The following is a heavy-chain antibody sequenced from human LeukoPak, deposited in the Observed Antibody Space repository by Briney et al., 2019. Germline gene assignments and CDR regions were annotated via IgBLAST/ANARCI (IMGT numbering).Heavy chain of an antibody. CDR1: GFTFSSYC. D-gene: IGHD5-18*01. V-gene: IGHV3-30*18. CDR2: ISYDGSNK. CDR3: AKEQTDSGYRDSFTYFAY. J-gene: IGHJ4*02. Sequence: SLRLSCAASGFTFSSYCMHWIRQAPGKGLEWVAVISYDGSNKYYADSVKGRFTISRDNSKNTLYLQMNRLRAEDTVVDYCAKEQTDSGYRDSFTYFAYWGQGTLVTVSS.